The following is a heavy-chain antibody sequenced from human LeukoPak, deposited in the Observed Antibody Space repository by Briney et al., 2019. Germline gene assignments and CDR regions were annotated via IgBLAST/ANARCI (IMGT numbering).Heavy chain of an antibody. V-gene: IGHV3-23*01. CDR1: GFTFSTYA. Sequence: GGSLRLSCAASGFTFSTYAITWVRQGPGKGLEWVSAIRPDGDRTYYANSVRGRFTISRDNSKDAVYLQINGLRVEDTAVYYCAREQSGTRGWYTVDYWGQGTLVTVSS. CDR2: IRPDGDRT. CDR3: AREQSGTRGWYTVDY. D-gene: IGHD6-19*01. J-gene: IGHJ4*02.